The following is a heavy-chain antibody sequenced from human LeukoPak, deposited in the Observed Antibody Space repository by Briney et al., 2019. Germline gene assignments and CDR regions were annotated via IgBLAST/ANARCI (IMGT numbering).Heavy chain of an antibody. J-gene: IGHJ4*02. CDR1: GVSVSSGSYY. D-gene: IGHD3-16*01. V-gene: IGHV4-61*01. Sequence: SETLSRTCTVGGVSVSSGSYYWRWLRQPPGKGLEWIGYIYYSGSTNYNPSLKSRVTISVDTSKNQFSLKLSSVTAADTAVYYCARDGPGGYFDYWGQGTLVTVSS. CDR2: IYYSGST. CDR3: ARDGPGGYFDY.